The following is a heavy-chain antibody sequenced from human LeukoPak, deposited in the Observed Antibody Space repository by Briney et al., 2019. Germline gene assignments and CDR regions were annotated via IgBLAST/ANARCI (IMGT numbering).Heavy chain of an antibody. V-gene: IGHV4-34*01. Sequence: SETLSLTCAVYGGSFSGYYWSWLRQPPGKGLEWLGEINHSGSTNYNPSLKSRVTISVDTSKNQFSLKLSSVTAADTAVYYCARVRLPGGYFDYWGQGTLVTVSS. CDR3: ARVRLPGGYFDY. J-gene: IGHJ4*02. CDR2: INHSGST. CDR1: GGSFSGYY. D-gene: IGHD2-2*01.